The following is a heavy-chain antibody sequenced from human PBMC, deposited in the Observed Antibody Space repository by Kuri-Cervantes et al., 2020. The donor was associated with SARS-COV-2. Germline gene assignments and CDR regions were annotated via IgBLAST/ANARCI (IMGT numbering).Heavy chain of an antibody. D-gene: IGHD3-3*01. Sequence: GGSLRLSCAASGFTFSSYGMHWVRQAPGKGLEWVAVISYDGSNKYYADSVKGRFTISRDNSKNTLYLQMNSLRAEDTAVYYCAKPRAASLEWLLRTHFDYWGQGTLVTVSS. J-gene: IGHJ4*02. CDR1: GFTFSSYG. CDR2: ISYDGSNK. V-gene: IGHV3-30*18. CDR3: AKPRAASLEWLLRTHFDY.